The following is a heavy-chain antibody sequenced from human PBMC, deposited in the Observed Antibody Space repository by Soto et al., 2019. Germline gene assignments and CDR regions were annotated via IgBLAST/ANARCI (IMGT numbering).Heavy chain of an antibody. D-gene: IGHD2-8*02. CDR1: GASITVSSY. Sequence: SETLSLTCTVSGASITVSSYWSCIGQPAGKGLEWIGRFSLSGTTSYNPSLRSRVTMSADVSKNQFSLRLTSVTAADTALYYCARGMTPPGAPAWYYFDSWGQGTLVTVSS. V-gene: IGHV4-4*07. CDR2: FSLSGTT. CDR3: ARGMTPPGAPAWYYFDS. J-gene: IGHJ4*02.